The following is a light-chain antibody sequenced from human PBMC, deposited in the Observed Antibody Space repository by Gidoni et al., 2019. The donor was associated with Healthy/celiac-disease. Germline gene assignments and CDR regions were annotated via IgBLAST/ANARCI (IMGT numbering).Light chain of an antibody. J-gene: IGKJ2*01. Sequence: DIQMTQSPSSLSASVGDSVTIPCRASQSISSYLNWYQQKPGKAPKLLIYAASSLQSGVPSRFSGSGSGTDFTLTSSSLQPEDFATYYCQQSYSTPYTFGQGTKLEIK. CDR3: QQSYSTPYT. CDR2: AAS. CDR1: QSISSY. V-gene: IGKV1-39*01.